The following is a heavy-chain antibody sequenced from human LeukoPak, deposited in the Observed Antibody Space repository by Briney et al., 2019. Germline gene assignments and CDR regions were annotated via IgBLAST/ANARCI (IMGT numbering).Heavy chain of an antibody. J-gene: IGHJ4*02. CDR1: GFIFSNSA. CDR3: AKDSYDSSGYYPDY. V-gene: IGHV3-21*01. D-gene: IGHD3-22*01. CDR2: INNDGSYI. Sequence: GGSLRPSCAASGFIFSNSAMNWVRQAPGKGLEWVSSINNDGSYIYYAGSVKGRFTISRDNAKNSLYLRLNSLRVEDTAVYYCAKDSYDSSGYYPDYWGQGTLVTVSS.